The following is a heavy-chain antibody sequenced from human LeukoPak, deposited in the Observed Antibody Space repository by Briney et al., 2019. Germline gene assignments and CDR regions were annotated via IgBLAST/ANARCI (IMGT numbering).Heavy chain of an antibody. CDR3: ARQGGSGSYIAY. CDR2: IYYSGST. V-gene: IGHV4-59*08. Sequence: SETLSLPCTVSGVALRSVYWSWIRQPPGKGLEWNGYIYYSGSTNYNPSLKSRVIISVDPSKNQSSLKLSAVTAADTAMYCWARQGGSGSYIAYWGQGTLVTVSS. CDR1: GVALRSVY. D-gene: IGHD3-10*01. J-gene: IGHJ4*02.